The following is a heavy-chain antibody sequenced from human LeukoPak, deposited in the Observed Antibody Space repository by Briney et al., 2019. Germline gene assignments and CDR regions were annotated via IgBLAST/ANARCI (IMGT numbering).Heavy chain of an antibody. CDR2: ISSNGGST. D-gene: IGHD6-19*01. Sequence: PGGSLTLSCSASGFAFSWYAMHWVRQAPGKGLEYVSTISSNGGSTYYADSVKGRFTISRDNSKNTLYLQMSSLRAEDTAVYYCVKGSSGWYDGYFDYWGHGTLVTVSS. V-gene: IGHV3-64D*09. CDR3: VKGSSGWYDGYFDY. CDR1: GFAFSWYA. J-gene: IGHJ4*01.